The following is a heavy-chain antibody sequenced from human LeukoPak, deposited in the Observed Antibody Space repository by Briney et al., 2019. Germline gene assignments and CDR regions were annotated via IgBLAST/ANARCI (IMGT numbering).Heavy chain of an antibody. CDR1: GGSFSGYY. CDR3: ARALEDILTGSYYFDY. CDR2: INHSGST. D-gene: IGHD3-9*01. V-gene: IGHV4-34*01. J-gene: IGHJ4*02. Sequence: SETLSLTCAVYGGSFSGYYWSWISQPPGKELEWIGEINHSGSTNYNPSLKSRVTISVDTSKNQFSLKLSSVTAADTAVYYCARALEDILTGSYYFDYWGQGTLVTVSS.